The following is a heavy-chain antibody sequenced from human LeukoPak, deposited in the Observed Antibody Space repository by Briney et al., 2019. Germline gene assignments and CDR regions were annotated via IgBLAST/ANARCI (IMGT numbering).Heavy chain of an antibody. CDR1: GYTFTSYY. D-gene: IGHD4-17*01. J-gene: IGHJ5*02. CDR3: ARALDYGDYRSWFDP. V-gene: IGHV1-46*01. Sequence: ASVKVSRKASGYTFTSYYMHWVRQAPGQGLEWMGIINPSGGSTSYAQKFQGRVTMTRDTSTSTVYMELSSLRSEDTAMYYCARALDYGDYRSWFDPWGQGTLVTVSS. CDR2: INPSGGST.